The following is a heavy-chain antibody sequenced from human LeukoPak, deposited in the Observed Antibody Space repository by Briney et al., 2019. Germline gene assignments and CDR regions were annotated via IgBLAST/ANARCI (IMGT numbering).Heavy chain of an antibody. Sequence: SETLSLTCAVYGGSFSGYYWSWIRQPPGKGLEWIGEINHSGSTNYNPSLKSRVTISVDTSKNQFSLKLSSVTAADTAVYYCAGGGYYYGSGSQYNWFDPWGQGTLVTVSS. CDR2: INHSGST. CDR3: AGGGYYYGSGSQYNWFDP. V-gene: IGHV4-34*01. CDR1: GGSFSGYY. J-gene: IGHJ5*02. D-gene: IGHD3-10*01.